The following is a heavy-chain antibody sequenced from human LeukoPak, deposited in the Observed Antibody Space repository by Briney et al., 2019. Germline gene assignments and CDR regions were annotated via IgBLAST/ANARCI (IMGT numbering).Heavy chain of an antibody. CDR1: GGSISSSSYY. V-gene: IGHV4-39*07. J-gene: IGHJ4*02. CDR2: VYYSGST. Sequence: SETLSLTCTVSGGSISSSSYYWGWIRQPPGKGLEWIGSVYYSGSTYYNPSLKSRVTISVDTSKNQFSLKLSSVTAADTAVYYCVTMWWFGEFNDYWGQGTLVTVSS. CDR3: VTMWWFGEFNDY. D-gene: IGHD3-10*01.